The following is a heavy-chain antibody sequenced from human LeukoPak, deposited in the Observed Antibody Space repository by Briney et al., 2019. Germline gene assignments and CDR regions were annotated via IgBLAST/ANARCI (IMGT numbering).Heavy chain of an antibody. CDR3: ASCIAVVFDY. J-gene: IGHJ4*02. V-gene: IGHV3-7*01. D-gene: IGHD6-19*01. CDR2: IKQDGSEK. Sequence: GGSLRLSCGASGFTFSSYWMSWVRQAPGKGREWVANIKQDGSEKYYVDSVKGRFTISRDNAKNSRYLQMNSLRAEDTAVYYCASCIAVVFDYWGQGTLVTVSS. CDR1: GFTFSSYW.